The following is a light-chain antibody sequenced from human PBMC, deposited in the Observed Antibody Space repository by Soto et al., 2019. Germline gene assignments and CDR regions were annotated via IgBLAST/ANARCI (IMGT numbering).Light chain of an antibody. CDR2: GAS. Sequence: EIVLTQSPGTLSLSPGERATLSCRASQSVSASYLAWYQQKPGQAPRLLIYGASTRATGNPDRFSGSGSETDFTLTISSLEPEDFAVYYCHQYGVSSGTFGQGTNLEIK. V-gene: IGKV3-20*01. CDR1: QSVSASY. CDR3: HQYGVSSGT. J-gene: IGKJ2*01.